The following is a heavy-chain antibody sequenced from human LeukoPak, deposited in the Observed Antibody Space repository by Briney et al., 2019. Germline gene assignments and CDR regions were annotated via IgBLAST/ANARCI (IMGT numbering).Heavy chain of an antibody. D-gene: IGHD3-10*01. CDR1: GDSMSNYY. V-gene: IGHV4-59*01. Sequence: SETLSLTCTVSGDSMSNYYWTWIRHRPGKELEWIVSISYSVSTNYNTSLKSRVTMSVDTSKNQFSLKLNSVTAADTAVYCCARSGLVRGVSTWGQGTLVTVSS. CDR3: ARSGLVRGVST. CDR2: ISYSVST. J-gene: IGHJ4*02.